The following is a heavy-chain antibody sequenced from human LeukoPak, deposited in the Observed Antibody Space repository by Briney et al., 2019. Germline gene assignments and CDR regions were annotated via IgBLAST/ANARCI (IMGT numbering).Heavy chain of an antibody. CDR1: GFTFSSYS. Sequence: PGGSLRLSCAASGFTFSSYSMNWVRQAPGKGLEWVSSISSSSSYIYYADSVKGRFTISRDNAKNSLYLQMNSLGAEDTAVYYCARAGYGFYYYYMDVWGKGTTVTVSS. V-gene: IGHV3-21*01. CDR2: ISSSSSYI. D-gene: IGHD1-1*01. J-gene: IGHJ6*03. CDR3: ARAGYGFYYYYMDV.